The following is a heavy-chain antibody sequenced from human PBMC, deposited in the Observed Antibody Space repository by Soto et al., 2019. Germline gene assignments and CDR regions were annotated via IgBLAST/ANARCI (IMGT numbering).Heavy chain of an antibody. CDR1: GFTFSSYG. Sequence: GGSLRLSCAASGFTFSSYGMHWVRQAPGKGLEWVAVISYDGSNKYYADSVKGRFTISRDNSKNTLYLQMNSLRAEDTAVYYCAKGGRKAAPSHFDYWGQGTLVTVSS. D-gene: IGHD6-13*01. CDR2: ISYDGSNK. CDR3: AKGGRKAAPSHFDY. V-gene: IGHV3-30*18. J-gene: IGHJ4*02.